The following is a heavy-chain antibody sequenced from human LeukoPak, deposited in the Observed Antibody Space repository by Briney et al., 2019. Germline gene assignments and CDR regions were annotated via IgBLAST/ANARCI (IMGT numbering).Heavy chain of an antibody. J-gene: IGHJ4*02. CDR1: GFTFSSYG. V-gene: IGHV3-33*01. Sequence: GGSLRLSCAASGFTFSSYGMHWVRQAPGKGLEWVAVIWYDGSNKYYADSVKGRFTISRDNSKDTLYLQMNSLRAEDTAVYYCARDRDGYNIDYWGQGTLVTVSS. CDR2: IWYDGSNK. CDR3: ARDRDGYNIDY. D-gene: IGHD5-24*01.